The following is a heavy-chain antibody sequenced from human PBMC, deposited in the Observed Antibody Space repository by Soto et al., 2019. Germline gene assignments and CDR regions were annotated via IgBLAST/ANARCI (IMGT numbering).Heavy chain of an antibody. V-gene: IGHV1-18*01. J-gene: IGHJ6*02. D-gene: IGHD3-3*01. CDR1: GYTFTNYG. CDR3: ARGDFWSELPPPGMDV. Sequence: QVQLVQSGAEVKKPGASVKVSCKASGYTFTNYGLSWVRQAPGQGLEWMGWISVYNGNTKNAQNFQGRVTVTTDTSPNTGYMELRSLRSDDTAVYYCARGDFWSELPPPGMDVWGQGTTVTVSS. CDR2: ISVYNGNT.